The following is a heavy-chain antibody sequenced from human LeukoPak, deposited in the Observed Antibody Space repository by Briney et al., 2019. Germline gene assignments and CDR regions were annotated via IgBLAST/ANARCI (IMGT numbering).Heavy chain of an antibody. CDR1: GFTFSDYY. CDR3: ARDGSLGELSLYATDY. CDR2: ISSSSSYT. Sequence: GGSLRLSCAASGFTFSDYYMSWIRQAPGKGLEWVSYISSSSSYTNYADSVKGRFTISRDNAKDSLYLQMNSLRAEDTAVYYCARDGSLGELSLYATDYWGQGTLVTVSS. D-gene: IGHD3-16*02. J-gene: IGHJ4*02. V-gene: IGHV3-11*06.